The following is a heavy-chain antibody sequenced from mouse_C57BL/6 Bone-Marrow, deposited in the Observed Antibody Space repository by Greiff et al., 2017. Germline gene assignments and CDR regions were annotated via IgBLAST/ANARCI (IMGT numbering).Heavy chain of an antibody. J-gene: IGHJ4*01. CDR2: IYPGSGNT. CDR3: ARSVAYYSNLYAMDY. D-gene: IGHD2-5*01. CDR1: GYTFTDYY. Sequence: VQLQQSGAELVRPGASVKLSCTASGYTFTDYYINWVKQRPGQGLEWIARIYPGSGNTYYNEKFKGKATLTAEKSSSTAYMQLSSLTSEDSAVYFCARSVAYYSNLYAMDYWGQGTSVTVSS. V-gene: IGHV1-76*01.